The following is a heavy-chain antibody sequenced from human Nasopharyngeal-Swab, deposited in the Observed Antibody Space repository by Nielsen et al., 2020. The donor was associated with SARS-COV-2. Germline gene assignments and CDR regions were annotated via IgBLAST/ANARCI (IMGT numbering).Heavy chain of an antibody. CDR3: ARRTRYGITGTRGGFPV. D-gene: IGHD1-7*01. J-gene: IGHJ6*04. V-gene: IGHV4-34*01. CDR2: INHSGST. Sequence: WILQPPGKGLEWIGEINHSGSTNYNPSLKSRVTISVDTSKNQFSLKLSSVTAADTAVYYCARRTRYGITGTRGGFPVWGKGTTVTVSS.